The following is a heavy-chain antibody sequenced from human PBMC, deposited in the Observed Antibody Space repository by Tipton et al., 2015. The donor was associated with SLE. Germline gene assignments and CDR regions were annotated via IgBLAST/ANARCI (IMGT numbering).Heavy chain of an antibody. V-gene: IGHV4-30-4*08. CDR3: ARGRTSIL. J-gene: IGHJ4*02. CDR2: IYYSGHT. Sequence: TLSLTCTVSGDSISSGAYRWTWIRQPPGKGLEWIGYIYYSGHTQYNPSLKSRVIISVDTSKNQFSLKLSSVTAADTAVYYCARGRTSILWGQGTLVTVSS. D-gene: IGHD3-9*01. CDR1: GDSISSGAYR.